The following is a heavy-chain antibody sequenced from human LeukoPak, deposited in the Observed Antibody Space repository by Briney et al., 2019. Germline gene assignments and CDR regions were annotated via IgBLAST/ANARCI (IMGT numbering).Heavy chain of an antibody. J-gene: IGHJ4*02. V-gene: IGHV3-21*01. Sequence: GGSLRLSCAASGFSFNTYSMNWVRQAPGKGLEWVSSIGSTSRSIYYTDSVKGRFTDSRDNAKNSLSLQMNSLRVEDTAVYYCAREGGATGEGFDYWGQGTLVTVSS. CDR2: IGSTSRSI. CDR1: GFSFNTYS. D-gene: IGHD1-26*01. CDR3: AREGGATGEGFDY.